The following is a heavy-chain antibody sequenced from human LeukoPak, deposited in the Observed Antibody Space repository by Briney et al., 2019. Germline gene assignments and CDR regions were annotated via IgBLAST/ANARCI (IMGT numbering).Heavy chain of an antibody. CDR3: ARDVPPTNWFDP. V-gene: IGHV1-69*13. J-gene: IGHJ5*02. CDR1: GGTFSSYA. Sequence: SVKVSCKASGGTFSSYAISWVRQAPGQGLEWMGGIIPIFGTANYAQKFQGRVTITADESTSTAYMELSSLRSEDTAVYYCARDVPPTNWFDPWGQGTLVTVSS. CDR2: IIPIFGTA.